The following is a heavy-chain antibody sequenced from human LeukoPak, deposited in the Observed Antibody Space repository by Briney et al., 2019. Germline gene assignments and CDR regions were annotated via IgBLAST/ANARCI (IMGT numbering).Heavy chain of an antibody. CDR2: IIPIFGTA. CDR1: GGTFSSYA. CDR3: ARGGVIASRNWFDP. Sequence: ASVKVSCKASGGTFSSYAISWVRQAPGQGLEWMGGIIPIFGTANYAQKFQGRVTITADESTSTAYMELSSLRSGDTAVYYCARGGVIASRNWFDPWGQGTLVTVSS. D-gene: IGHD2-21*01. V-gene: IGHV1-69*13. J-gene: IGHJ5*02.